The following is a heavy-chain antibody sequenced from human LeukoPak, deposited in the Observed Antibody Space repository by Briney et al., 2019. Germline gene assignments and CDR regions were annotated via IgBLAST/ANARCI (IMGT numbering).Heavy chain of an antibody. Sequence: GGSLRLSCAVSGFTFSNSWMSWVRQAPGKGLEWVSLISSSGSSTYYADSVKGRFTISRDNSKNTLFLQMNSLRAEDTAVYYCAKVAPIAVAGHSFDYWGQGTLVTVSS. J-gene: IGHJ4*02. CDR2: ISSSGSST. D-gene: IGHD6-13*01. CDR1: GFTFSNSW. V-gene: IGHV3-23*01. CDR3: AKVAPIAVAGHSFDY.